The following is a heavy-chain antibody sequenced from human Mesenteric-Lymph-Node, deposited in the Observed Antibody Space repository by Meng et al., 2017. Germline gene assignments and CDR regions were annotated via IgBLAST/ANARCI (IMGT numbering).Heavy chain of an antibody. J-gene: IGHJ3*02. CDR1: GYTFTSYG. CDR2: ISAYNGNT. CDR3: AKDGGMIVVVMASDAFDI. D-gene: IGHD3-22*01. Sequence: ASVKVSCKASGYTFTSYGISWVRQAPGQGLEWMGWISAYNGNTNYAQKLQGRVTMTTDTSTSTAYMELRSLRSDDTAVYYCAKDGGMIVVVMASDAFDIWGQGTMVTVSS. V-gene: IGHV1-18*01.